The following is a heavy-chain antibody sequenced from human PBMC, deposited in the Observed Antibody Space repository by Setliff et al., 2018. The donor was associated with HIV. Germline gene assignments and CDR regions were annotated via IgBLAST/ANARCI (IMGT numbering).Heavy chain of an antibody. CDR3: GRDGDGYNYNYYYGMDV. J-gene: IGHJ6*02. Sequence: SETLSLTCTVSGGSVSSGSYYWSWIRQPPGKGLEWIGEINHSGRTIQSPSLGSRVTISIDTSKNQFSMKMSSVTAADTAVYYCGRDGDGYNYNYYYGMDVWGQGTTVTVSS. CDR1: GGSVSSGSYY. CDR2: INHSGRT. V-gene: IGHV4-61*01. D-gene: IGHD5-12*01.